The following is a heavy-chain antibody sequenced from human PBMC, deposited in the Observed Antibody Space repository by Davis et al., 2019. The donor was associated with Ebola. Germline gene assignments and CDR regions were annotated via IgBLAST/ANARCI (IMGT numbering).Heavy chain of an antibody. CDR1: GGSISIGGYS. V-gene: IGHV4-30-2*01. J-gene: IGHJ4*02. Sequence: PSETLSLTCAVSGGSISIGGYSWNWIRRPPGKGLEWIGYIYRSGNTYYNPSLMSRVTIALDRSKNQFSLNLSSVTAADTAVYYCARAVGGQQLDGFDIWGQGTLVTVSS. CDR2: IYRSGNT. CDR3: ARAVGGQQLDGFDI. D-gene: IGHD6-13*01.